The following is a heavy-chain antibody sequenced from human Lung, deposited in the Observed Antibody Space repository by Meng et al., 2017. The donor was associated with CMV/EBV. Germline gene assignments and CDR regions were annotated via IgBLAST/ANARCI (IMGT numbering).Heavy chain of an antibody. Sequence: GGSLRLSCTASGFTFGDYAMSWVRQAPGKGLEWVGFIRSKAYGGTTEYAASVKGRFTISRDDSKSIAYLQMNSLKTEDTAVYYCTRLRYYDFWSGYRAPSYFDYWXQGKXVTVDS. CDR1: GFTFGDYA. J-gene: IGHJ4*02. CDR3: TRLRYYDFWSGYRAPSYFDY. CDR2: IRSKAYGGTT. V-gene: IGHV3-49*04. D-gene: IGHD3-3*01.